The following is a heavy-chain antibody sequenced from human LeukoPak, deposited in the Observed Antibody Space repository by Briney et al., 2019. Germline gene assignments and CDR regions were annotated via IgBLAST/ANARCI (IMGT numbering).Heavy chain of an antibody. CDR2: INHSGST. CDR1: GGSFSGYY. Sequence: SETLSLTCAVYGGSFSGYYWSWIRQPPGKGLEWIGEINHSGSTNYNPSLKSRVTKSVDTSKNQFSLKLSSVTAADAAVYYCAAWAYYYDSSGYYDAFDIWGQGTMVTVSS. V-gene: IGHV4-34*01. CDR3: AAWAYYYDSSGYYDAFDI. J-gene: IGHJ3*02. D-gene: IGHD3-22*01.